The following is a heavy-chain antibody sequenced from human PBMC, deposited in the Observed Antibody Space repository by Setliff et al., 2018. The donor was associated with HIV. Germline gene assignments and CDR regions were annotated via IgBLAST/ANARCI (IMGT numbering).Heavy chain of an antibody. CDR1: GFTITAHC. CDR3: TRLRGYSYGLASYYYYYMDV. D-gene: IGHD5-18*01. CDR2: TRSKTYGGTT. J-gene: IGHJ6*03. Sequence: PGGSLRLSCAASGFTITAHCMDWVRQSPGKGLEWVGCTRSKTYGGTTEYAASVKGRFTISRDESKSIAYLQMSSLKTEDTAVYYCTRLRGYSYGLASYYYYYMDVWGKGTTVTVSS. V-gene: IGHV3-49*04.